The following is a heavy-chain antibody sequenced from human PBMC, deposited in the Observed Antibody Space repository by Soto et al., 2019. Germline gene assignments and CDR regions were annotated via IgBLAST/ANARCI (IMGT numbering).Heavy chain of an antibody. CDR1: AYTFTSYG. CDR3: ARMLGNQLPSGPFDY. Sequence: GASVKVSCKASAYTFTSYGISWVRQAPGQGHEWIGWISAYNGNTNYAQKLQGRVTMTTDTSTSTAYMELRSLRSDDTAVYYCARMLGNQLPSGPFDYWGQGTLVTVSS. V-gene: IGHV1-18*01. D-gene: IGHD2-2*01. J-gene: IGHJ4*02. CDR2: ISAYNGNT.